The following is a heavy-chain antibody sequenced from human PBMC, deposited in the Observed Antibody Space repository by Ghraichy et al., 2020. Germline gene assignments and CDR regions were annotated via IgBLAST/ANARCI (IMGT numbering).Heavy chain of an antibody. CDR1: GFTVSSNY. D-gene: IGHD2-21*01. CDR2: IYGDGTT. V-gene: IGHV3-66*01. Sequence: ETLSLTCAASGFTVSSNYMSWVRQAPGKGLEWVPVIYGDGTTHYADSVKGRFTISRDNSKNTLYLQMNSLRAEDMAVYYCAKDLIYWGQGTLVTVSS. CDR3: AKDLIY. J-gene: IGHJ4*02.